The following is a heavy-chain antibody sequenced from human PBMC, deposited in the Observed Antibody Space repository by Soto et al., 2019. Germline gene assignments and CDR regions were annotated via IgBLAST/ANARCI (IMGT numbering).Heavy chain of an antibody. J-gene: IGHJ5*02. CDR2: INHSGST. CDR3: ARHPSGFWFDP. D-gene: IGHD6-19*01. Sequence: PSETLSLTCAVYGGSFSGYYWSWIRQPPGKGLEWIGEINHSGSTNYNPSLKSRVTISVDTSKNQFSLKLSSVTAADTAVYYCARHPSGFWFDPWGQGTLVTVSS. CDR1: GGSFSGYY. V-gene: IGHV4-34*01.